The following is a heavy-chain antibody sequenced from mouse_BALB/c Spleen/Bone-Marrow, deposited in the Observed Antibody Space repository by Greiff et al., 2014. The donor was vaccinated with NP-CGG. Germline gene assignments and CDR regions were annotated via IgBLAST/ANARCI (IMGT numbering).Heavy chain of an antibody. Sequence: QVQLKESGAELVRPGSSVKISCKASGYAFSAYWMNWVKQRPGQGLEWIGQIYPGDGDTNYNGKFKGKATLTADKSSSTAYMQLSSLTSEDSAVYFCTRSTATFDYWGPGTTLTVSS. CDR1: GYAFSAYW. CDR2: IYPGDGDT. J-gene: IGHJ2*01. D-gene: IGHD1-2*01. V-gene: IGHV1-80*01. CDR3: TRSTATFDY.